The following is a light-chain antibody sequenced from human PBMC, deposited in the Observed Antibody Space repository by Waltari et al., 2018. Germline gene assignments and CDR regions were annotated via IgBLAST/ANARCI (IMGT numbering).Light chain of an antibody. CDR1: QSVSSSY. J-gene: IGKJ2*01. CDR2: GTS. CDR3: QQYDNSPYT. Sequence: DIVLTQSPGTLSLSPGERATLSCRASQSVSSSYLAWYQQKPGQAPRLLIYGTSSRATGIPDRFSGSGSGTDFTLTIGRLEPEDFAVYYCQQYDNSPYTFGQGTKLEIK. V-gene: IGKV3-20*01.